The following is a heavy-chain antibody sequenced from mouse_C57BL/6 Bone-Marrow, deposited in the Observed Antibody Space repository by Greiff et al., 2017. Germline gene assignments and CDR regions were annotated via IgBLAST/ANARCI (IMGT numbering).Heavy chain of an antibody. Sequence: VQLQQSGPELVKPGASVKISCKASGYTFTDYYINWVKQRPGQGLEWIGWIFHGSGSTYYNEKFKGKATLTVDKSSSTAYMLLSSLTSEDSAVXFCARVKRDGYYDDYYAMDYWGQGTSVTVSS. CDR1: GYTFTDYY. V-gene: IGHV1-75*01. J-gene: IGHJ4*01. CDR2: IFHGSGST. D-gene: IGHD2-3*01. CDR3: ARVKRDGYYDDYYAMDY.